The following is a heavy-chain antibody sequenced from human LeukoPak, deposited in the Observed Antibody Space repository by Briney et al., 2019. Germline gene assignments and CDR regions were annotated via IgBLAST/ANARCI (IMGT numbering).Heavy chain of an antibody. V-gene: IGHV1-69*05. Sequence: ASVKVSCKASGGTFSSYAISWVRQAPGQGLEWMGGIIPIFGTANYAQKFQGRVTITTDESTSTAYMELSSLRSEDTAVYYCARRGKLSHGFGELLSTSLTYFDYWGQGTLVTVSS. D-gene: IGHD3-10*01. CDR2: IIPIFGTA. J-gene: IGHJ4*02. CDR1: GGTFSSYA. CDR3: ARRGKLSHGFGELLSTSLTYFDY.